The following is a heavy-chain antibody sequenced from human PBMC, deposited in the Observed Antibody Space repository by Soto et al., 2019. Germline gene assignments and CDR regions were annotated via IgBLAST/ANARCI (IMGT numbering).Heavy chain of an antibody. Sequence: PGGSLRLSCAASGFSFSTYPMVWVRQAPGKRLEAVSSISGSGGKTYYKDSVKGRFTIPRDNSKNTVDLQMNSLRPEDTAVYYCAKILSTVTTYYYGMDVWGQGTKVTVSS. CDR3: AKILSTVTTYYYGMDV. D-gene: IGHD4-17*01. CDR1: GFSFSTYP. V-gene: IGHV3-23*01. CDR2: ISGSGGKT. J-gene: IGHJ6*02.